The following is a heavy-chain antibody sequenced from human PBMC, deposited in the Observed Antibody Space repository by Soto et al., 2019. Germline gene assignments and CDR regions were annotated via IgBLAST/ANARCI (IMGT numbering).Heavy chain of an antibody. V-gene: IGHV3-30-3*01. J-gene: IGHJ4*02. CDR1: GFTFSHYA. D-gene: IGHD2-8*02. CDR2: ISFNGTNE. CDR3: ARDRGRGYCTGGLCYLGRDH. Sequence: PGGSLRLSCAASGFTFSHYAMHWVRQAPDKGLEWVSVISFNGTNEFFADSVKGRFSISRDNSANTLYLQMTNLRPEDTAIYYCARDRGRGYCTGGLCYLGRDHWGQGNPVTVSS.